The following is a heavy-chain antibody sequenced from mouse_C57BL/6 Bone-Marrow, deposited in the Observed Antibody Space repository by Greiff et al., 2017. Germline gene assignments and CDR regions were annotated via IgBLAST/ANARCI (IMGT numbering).Heavy chain of an antibody. CDR1: GFNIKDYY. V-gene: IGHV14-2*01. CDR3: AYLLWSRWYFDV. Sequence: VQLKESGAELVKPGASVKLSCTASGFNIKDYYMHWVKQRTEQGLEWIGRIDPEDGETKYAPKFQGKATITADTSSNTAYLQLSSLTSEDTAVYYCAYLLWSRWYFDVWGQGTLVTVSA. D-gene: IGHD2-1*01. J-gene: IGHJ3*01. CDR2: IDPEDGET.